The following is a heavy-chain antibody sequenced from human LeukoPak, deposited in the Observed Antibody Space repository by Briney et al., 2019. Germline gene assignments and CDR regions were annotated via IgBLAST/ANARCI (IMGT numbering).Heavy chain of an antibody. CDR3: AAKRMAGAGYYFES. CDR1: GVTFSSYA. CDR2: LHGNGDET. J-gene: IGHJ4*02. Sequence: GGSLRLSCAASGVTFSSYAMNWVRQAPGKGLEWVSSLHGNGDETHYADSVKGRFTISRDNSKATLYLQMNSLRADDTALYYCAAKRMAGAGYYFESWGQGTLVTVSS. V-gene: IGHV3-23*01. D-gene: IGHD6-19*01.